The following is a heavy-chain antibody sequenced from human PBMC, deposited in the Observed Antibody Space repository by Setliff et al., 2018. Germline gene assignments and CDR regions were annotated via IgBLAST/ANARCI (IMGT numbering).Heavy chain of an antibody. CDR1: GDSISSTYH. V-gene: IGHV4-38-2*02. CDR2: IYHSGNT. J-gene: IGHJ5*02. CDR3: ARGRRGVVATRSRWFDP. D-gene: IGHD5-12*01. Sequence: SETLSLTCNVSGDSISSTYHWGWIRQSPGKGLEWIGTIYHSGNTYYNPSLNSRLTISVDTSKNQFSLRLTSVTAADTAVDYCARGRRGVVATRSRWFDPWGQGTLVTVSS.